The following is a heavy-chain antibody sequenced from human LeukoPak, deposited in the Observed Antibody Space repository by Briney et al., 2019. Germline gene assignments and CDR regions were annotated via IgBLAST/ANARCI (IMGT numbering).Heavy chain of an antibody. V-gene: IGHV3-23*01. CDR2: ISGSGINT. CDR3: AKDAGDYLGTFDY. Sequence: GGSLRLSCAASGFIFSGYAMTWVRRAPGKGLEWVSAISGSGINTYFADSVRGRFTISRDNSKNTLYLQMNSLRDEDTAVYFCAKDAGDYLGTFDYWGQGALVTVSS. D-gene: IGHD4-17*01. J-gene: IGHJ4*02. CDR1: GFIFSGYA.